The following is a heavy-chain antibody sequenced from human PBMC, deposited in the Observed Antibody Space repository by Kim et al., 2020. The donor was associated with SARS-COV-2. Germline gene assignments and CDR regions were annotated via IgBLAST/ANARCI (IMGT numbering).Heavy chain of an antibody. CDR1: GGSISSYY. CDR3: ARLDAADGGSYRAGFYYYYYMDV. Sequence: SETLSLTCTVSGGSISSYYWSWIRQPPGKGLEWIGYIYYSGSTNYNPSLKSRVTISVDTSKNQFSLKLSSVTAADTAVYYCARLDAADGGSYRAGFYYYYYMDVWGKGTTVTVSS. V-gene: IGHV4-59*08. D-gene: IGHD1-26*01. J-gene: IGHJ6*03. CDR2: IYYSGST.